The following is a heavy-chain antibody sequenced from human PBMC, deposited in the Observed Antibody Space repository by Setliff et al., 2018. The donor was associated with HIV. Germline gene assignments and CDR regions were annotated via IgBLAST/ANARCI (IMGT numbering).Heavy chain of an antibody. D-gene: IGHD2-21*01. CDR2: IRGDGTHT. Sequence: PGGSLRLSCAASGFTFSSYWMSWVRQAPGEGLVWVSRIRGDGTHTDYADSVRGRFTMSRDNAKNTVYLQMNDLRVEDTAVYFCARDLARVIAHWGQGTLVTVSS. J-gene: IGHJ4*02. CDR1: GFTFSSYW. CDR3: ARDLARVIAH. V-gene: IGHV3-74*01.